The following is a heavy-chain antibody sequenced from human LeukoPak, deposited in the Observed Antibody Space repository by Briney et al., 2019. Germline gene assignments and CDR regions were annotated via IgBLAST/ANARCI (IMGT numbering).Heavy chain of an antibody. CDR3: ARDRGYYDSSGELDY. J-gene: IGHJ4*02. Sequence: SETLSLTCTVSGGSISSYYWHWIRQPPGKGLEWIGYISYSGSPNYNPSLKSRLTMSLDMFNDQFSLNLNSVTTADTAVYYCARDRGYYDSSGELDYWGPGTLVTVSS. CDR2: ISYSGSP. V-gene: IGHV4-59*01. D-gene: IGHD3-22*01. CDR1: GGSISSYY.